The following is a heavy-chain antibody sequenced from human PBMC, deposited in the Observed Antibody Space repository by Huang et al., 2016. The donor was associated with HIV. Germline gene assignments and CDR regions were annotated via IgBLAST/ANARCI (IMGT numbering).Heavy chain of an antibody. D-gene: IGHD3-22*01. CDR2: MNTNTGNP. J-gene: IGHJ4*02. CDR1: GYTFTRYA. Sequence: QVQLVQSGSELRKPGASVKVYCQASGYTFTRYAMNWVRQAPGHGLEWMGWMNTNTGNPTYAQAFTCLFVLSLDTSGSTAYLQISSLEAEDTAVYYCARDYYDSRGYDIHAVVDYWGQGTLVTVSS. V-gene: IGHV7-4-1*02. CDR3: ARDYYDSRGYDIHAVVDY.